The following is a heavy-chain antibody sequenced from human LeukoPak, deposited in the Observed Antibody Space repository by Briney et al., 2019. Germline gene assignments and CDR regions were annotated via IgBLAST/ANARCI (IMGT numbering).Heavy chain of an antibody. D-gene: IGHD3-10*01. V-gene: IGHV3-74*01. Sequence: GGSLRLSCAASGFTFSSYWMHWVRQARGKGLVWVSRIRNDGASTNYADSVKGRFTISRDNAKNTLYLQMNSLRAEDTAVYYCARDRIEYSYGTGFDSWGQGTLVTVSS. CDR3: ARDRIEYSYGTGFDS. CDR1: GFTFSSYW. CDR2: IRNDGAST. J-gene: IGHJ4*02.